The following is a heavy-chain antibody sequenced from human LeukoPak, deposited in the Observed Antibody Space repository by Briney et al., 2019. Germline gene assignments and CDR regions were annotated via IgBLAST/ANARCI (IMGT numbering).Heavy chain of an antibody. Sequence: PSETLSLTCTVSDASISDYYWSWIPQPPGKGLEWIGCISNSGSTNYNPSLKSRVTISVDTSKNQFSLKLSSVTAADTAVYYCAKSSGWFFDHWGQGTLVTVSP. V-gene: IGHV4-59*08. CDR1: DASISDYY. CDR3: AKSSGWFFDH. J-gene: IGHJ4*02. D-gene: IGHD6-19*01. CDR2: ISNSGST.